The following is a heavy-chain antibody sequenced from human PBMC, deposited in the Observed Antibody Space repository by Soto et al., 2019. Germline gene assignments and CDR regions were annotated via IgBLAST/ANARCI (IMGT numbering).Heavy chain of an antibody. CDR3: ARGGGNSYLPDH. J-gene: IGHJ4*02. Sequence: QVQLQQWGAGLLKPSETLSLTCAVYGDSFNGYYWNWIRQPPGKGLEWIGEINHSGSTNYNPSLKSRVTISIDTPKSQFSLKLSSVTAADTAVYYCARGGGNSYLPDHWGQGTLVTVSS. D-gene: IGHD1-7*01. CDR2: INHSGST. V-gene: IGHV4-34*01. CDR1: GDSFNGYY.